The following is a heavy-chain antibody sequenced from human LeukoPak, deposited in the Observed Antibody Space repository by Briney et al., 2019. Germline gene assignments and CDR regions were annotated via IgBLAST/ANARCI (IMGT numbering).Heavy chain of an antibody. CDR3: ARDRGYCRGTTCYAYYFDS. V-gene: IGHV3-48*04. D-gene: IGHD2-2*01. Sequence: GSLRLSCAASGFTLSSFGMNWVRQAPGKGLEGVSYIGTTTSTIYYADSVKGRFTISRDNAKNSLYLQMNSLRAEDTAVYYCARDRGYCRGTTCYAYYFDSWGQGTLVTVSS. CDR1: GFTLSSFG. CDR2: IGTTTSTI. J-gene: IGHJ4*02.